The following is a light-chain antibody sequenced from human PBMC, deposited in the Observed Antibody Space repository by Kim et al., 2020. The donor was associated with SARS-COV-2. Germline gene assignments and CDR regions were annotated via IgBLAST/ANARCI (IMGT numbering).Light chain of an antibody. CDR1: SLRSYY. J-gene: IGLJ2*01. CDR3: NSRDSSGNHLV. CDR2: GKN. Sequence: SSELTQDPAVSVALGQTVRITCQGDSLRSYYASWYQQKPGQAPVLVIYGKNNRPSGIPDRFSGSSSGNTASLTITGALAEDEADYYCNSRDSSGNHLVFC. V-gene: IGLV3-19*01.